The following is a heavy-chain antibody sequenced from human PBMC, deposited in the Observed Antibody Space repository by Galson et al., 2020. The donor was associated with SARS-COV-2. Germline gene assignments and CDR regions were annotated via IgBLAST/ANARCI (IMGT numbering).Heavy chain of an antibody. CDR1: GFTFSSYG. D-gene: IGHD3-10*01. CDR3: AKAGSGSYFRAFDI. V-gene: IGHV3-30*18. CDR2: ISYAGSNT. Sequence: QLGESLKISCAASGFTFSSYGMHWVRQAPGKGLEWVALISYAGSNTYYVAFVQGRVTISRDNSKNTLYLQMNSLRAEDTAVYYCAKAGSGSYFRAFDIWGRGTMVTVSS. J-gene: IGHJ3*02.